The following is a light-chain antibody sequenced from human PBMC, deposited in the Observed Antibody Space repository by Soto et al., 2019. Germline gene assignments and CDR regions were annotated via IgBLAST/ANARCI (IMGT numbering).Light chain of an antibody. CDR3: QQSYSTLGT. CDR1: QSISTY. Sequence: DIQMTQSPSSLSASVGDRVTITCRASQSISTYLNWYQQKPGKAPNLLIYAASSLQSGVPSRISGSGSGTDFTLTINNLQPEDFATYYCQQSYSTLGTFGQGTKVDIK. V-gene: IGKV1-39*01. CDR2: AAS. J-gene: IGKJ1*01.